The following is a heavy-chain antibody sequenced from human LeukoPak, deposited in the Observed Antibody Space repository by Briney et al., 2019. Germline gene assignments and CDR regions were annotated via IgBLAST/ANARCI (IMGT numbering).Heavy chain of an antibody. CDR2: VYYSGST. V-gene: IGHV4-61*01. Sequence: SETLSLTCTVSGGSVSSGSYYWSWIRQPPGKGLEWIGYVYYSGSTNYNPSLKSRVTISVDTSKNQFSLKLSSVTAADTAVYYCARTVVTATSPSFDYWGQGTLVTVSS. J-gene: IGHJ4*02. D-gene: IGHD2-21*02. CDR1: GGSVSSGSYY. CDR3: ARTVVTATSPSFDY.